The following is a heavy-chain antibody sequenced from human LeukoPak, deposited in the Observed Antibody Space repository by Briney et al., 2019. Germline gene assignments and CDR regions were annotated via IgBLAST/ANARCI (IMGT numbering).Heavy chain of an antibody. CDR2: IYNSGIT. CDR3: ARDPIGGNTKFDP. Sequence: SETLSLTCTVSGGSISGYYWSWIRQPAGKGLEWIGRIYNSGITNYNPSLKSRVTMSVDTSKNQFSLELNSVTAADTAVYYCARDPIGGNTKFDPWGQGTLVTVSS. CDR1: GGSISGYY. V-gene: IGHV4-4*07. J-gene: IGHJ5*02. D-gene: IGHD3-10*01.